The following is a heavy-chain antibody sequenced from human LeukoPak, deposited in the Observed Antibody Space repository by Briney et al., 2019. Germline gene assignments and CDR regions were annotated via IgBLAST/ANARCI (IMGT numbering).Heavy chain of an antibody. D-gene: IGHD6-13*01. CDR1: GFTFSGSA. V-gene: IGHV3-30*18. CDR2: ISYDGGNQ. J-gene: IGHJ4*02. CDR3: AKSGHSSSWYTDY. Sequence: GGSLRLSCAASGFTFSGSALHWVRQAPGKGLEWVAVISYDGGNQFYADSVKGRFTISRDNSKNTVYLQMDSLRPEDTAVYHCAKSGHSSSWYTDYWSQGTLVTVSS.